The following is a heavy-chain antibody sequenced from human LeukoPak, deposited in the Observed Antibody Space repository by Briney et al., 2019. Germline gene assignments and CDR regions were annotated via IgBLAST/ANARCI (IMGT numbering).Heavy chain of an antibody. CDR1: GFTFSNYA. V-gene: IGHV3-23*01. CDR3: ARAPGYCSGGSCYDY. D-gene: IGHD2-15*01. CDR2: ISGRGGST. Sequence: PGGSLRLSCAASGFTFSNYAMSWVRQAPGKGLEWVSLISGRGGSTNYADSVKGRFSISRDNSKNTVYLQMKSLRADDTALYYCARAPGYCSGGSCYDYWGQGTLVTVSS. J-gene: IGHJ4*02.